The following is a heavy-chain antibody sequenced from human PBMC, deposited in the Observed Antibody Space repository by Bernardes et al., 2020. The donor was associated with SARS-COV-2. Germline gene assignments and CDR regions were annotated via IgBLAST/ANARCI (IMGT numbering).Heavy chain of an antibody. J-gene: IGHJ6*02. CDR1: GFTFSNAW. Sequence: GGSLRLSCAASGFTFSNAWMNWVRQAPGKGLEWVGRIKSKIDGGAIHYAAPVKGRFTVSRDDSKNTLYLQMNSLKTEDTAVYYCTTGGVTTSYGSGMGRMDVWGQGTTVTVSS. CDR2: IKSKIDGGAI. D-gene: IGHD3-10*01. CDR3: TTGGVTTSYGSGMGRMDV. V-gene: IGHV3-15*01.